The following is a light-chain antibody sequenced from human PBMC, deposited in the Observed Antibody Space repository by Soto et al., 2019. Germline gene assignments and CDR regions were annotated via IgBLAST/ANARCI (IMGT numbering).Light chain of an antibody. J-gene: IGLJ3*02. CDR1: SSDIGRNF. CDR3: AAWDDSLSAWV. Sequence: QSVLTQPPSASGTPGQRVTISCSGSSSDIGRNFVSWYQQVPGTAPKLLIQTDNQRPSGVPDRFSGSKSGTSASLAINGLHSEDEADYYCAAWDDSLSAWVFGGGTKVTVL. V-gene: IGLV1-44*01. CDR2: TDN.